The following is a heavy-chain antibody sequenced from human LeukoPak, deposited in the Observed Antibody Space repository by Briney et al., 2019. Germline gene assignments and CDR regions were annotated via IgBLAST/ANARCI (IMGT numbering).Heavy chain of an antibody. Sequence: SGTLSLTCDVSGGSITQTNYWTWVRPPPGKGLEWIGEVNLQGSTNYNPSLMRRVAISVDTSANHVSLQLTSVTAADTAVYYCAREGGPYRPLDYSGQGTLVTVSS. V-gene: IGHV4-4*02. CDR1: GGSITQTNY. CDR2: VNLQGST. J-gene: IGHJ4*02. CDR3: AREGGPYRPLDY.